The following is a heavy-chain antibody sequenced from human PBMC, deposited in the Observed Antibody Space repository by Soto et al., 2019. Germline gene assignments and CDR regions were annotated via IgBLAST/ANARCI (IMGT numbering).Heavy chain of an antibody. CDR3: ARDSSPIWYYYGSEGSNWFDP. D-gene: IGHD3-10*01. CDR1: GGTFNRYA. V-gene: IGHV1-46*02. CDR2: INPSGGST. J-gene: IGHJ5*02. Sequence: GASVNVSCKASGGTFNRYAISWVRQAPGQGLEWMGIINPSGGSTSYAQKFQGRVTMTRDTSTSTVYMELSSLRSEDTAVYYCARDSSPIWYYYGSEGSNWFDPWGQGTLVTVSS.